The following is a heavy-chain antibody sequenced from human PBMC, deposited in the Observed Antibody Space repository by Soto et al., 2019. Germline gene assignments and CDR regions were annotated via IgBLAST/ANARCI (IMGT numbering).Heavy chain of an antibody. D-gene: IGHD3-16*01. V-gene: IGHV3-74*01. Sequence: GGSRRLSCAASGFSFSTYWMHWVRQAPGKGLVWVSRIDSDGRTTRYADSVKGRFTISRDNAKNMLYLQVNSLRAEDTAVYYCARDGGSGTPFDYWGQGALVTVSS. J-gene: IGHJ4*02. CDR2: IDSDGRTT. CDR1: GFSFSTYW. CDR3: ARDGGSGTPFDY.